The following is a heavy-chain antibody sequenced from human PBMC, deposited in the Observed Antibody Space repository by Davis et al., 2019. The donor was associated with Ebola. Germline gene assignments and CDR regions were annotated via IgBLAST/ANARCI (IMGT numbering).Heavy chain of an antibody. Sequence: PSETLSLTCTVSGGSISSSSYYWGWIRQPPGKGLEWIGSIYYSGSTYYNPSLKSRVTISVDTSKNQFSLKLSSVTAADTAVYYCASPYSGSYWGFDYWGQGTLVTVSS. CDR3: ASPYSGSYWGFDY. CDR2: IYYSGST. CDR1: GGSISSSSYY. D-gene: IGHD1-26*01. J-gene: IGHJ4*02. V-gene: IGHV4-39*01.